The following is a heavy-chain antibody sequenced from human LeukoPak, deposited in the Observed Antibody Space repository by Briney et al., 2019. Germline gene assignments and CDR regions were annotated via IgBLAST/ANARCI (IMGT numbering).Heavy chain of an antibody. V-gene: IGHV3-7*01. J-gene: IGHJ4*02. D-gene: IGHD1-1*01. Sequence: GGSLRLSCAASGFTFSTFWMSWGRQAPGKGLEWVANINQDGSEKYYVGSMKGRFTVSRDNAKNSLYLQMDSLRAEDTAVYYCARGGTFVSDYWGQGTLVTVSS. CDR2: INQDGSEK. CDR1: GFTFSTFW. CDR3: ARGGTFVSDY.